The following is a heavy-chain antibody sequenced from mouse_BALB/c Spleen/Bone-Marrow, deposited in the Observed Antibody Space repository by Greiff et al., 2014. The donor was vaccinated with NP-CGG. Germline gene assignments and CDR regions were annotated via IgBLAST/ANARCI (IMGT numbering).Heavy chain of an antibody. CDR1: GYSITSDYA. V-gene: IGHV3-2*02. Sequence: EVKLVESGPGLVKPSQSLSLTCTVTGYSITSDYAWNWIRQFPENKLEWLGYISFSGGTTYNPSLESRISITRDTSKNQFFLQLNSVTTEDTATYYCSRGAFYFDFWGHGTTLTVSS. CDR3: SRGAFYFDF. J-gene: IGHJ2*01. CDR2: ISFSGGT.